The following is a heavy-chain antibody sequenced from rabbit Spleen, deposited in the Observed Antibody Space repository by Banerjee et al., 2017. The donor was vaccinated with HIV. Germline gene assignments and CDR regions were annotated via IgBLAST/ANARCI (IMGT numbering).Heavy chain of an antibody. CDR2: ISSDTT. CDR1: GFSLNSYA. Sequence: KESGGGLVTPGGTLTLTCTVSGFSLNSYAMSWVRQAPGKGLEWIGIISSDTTAYATWAKGRFTVSKTSTTVDLKITSPTTEDSATYFCARVFLGNYYGMDLWGQGTLVTVS. J-gene: IGHJ6*01. V-gene: IGHV1S69*01. D-gene: IGHD4-2*01. CDR3: ARVFLGNYYGMDL.